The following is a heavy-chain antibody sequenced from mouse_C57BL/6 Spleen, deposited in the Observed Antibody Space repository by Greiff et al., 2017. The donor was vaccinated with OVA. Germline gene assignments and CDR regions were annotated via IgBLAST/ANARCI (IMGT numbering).Heavy chain of an antibody. CDR2: INPNNGGT. CDR3: ARGVYYDSYYAMDY. D-gene: IGHD2-4*01. V-gene: IGHV1-18*01. CDR1: GYTFTDYN. J-gene: IGHJ4*01. Sequence: VQLQQSGPELVKPGASVKIPCKASGYTFTDYNMDWVKQSHGKSLEWIGDINPNNGGTIYNQKFKGKATLTVDKSSSTAYMELRSLTSEDTAVYYCARGVYYDSYYAMDYWGQGTSVTVSS.